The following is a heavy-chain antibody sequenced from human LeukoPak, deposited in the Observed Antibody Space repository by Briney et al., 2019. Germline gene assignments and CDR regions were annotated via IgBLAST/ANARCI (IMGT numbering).Heavy chain of an antibody. CDR2: IYYSGST. J-gene: IGHJ4*02. CDR1: GGSISSSSSYY. CDR3: AMPYGGNSHRQDY. Sequence: SETLSLTCTVSGGSISSSSSYYWGWIRQPPGKGLEWIGSIYYSGSTYYNPSLKSRVTISVDTSKNQFSLKLSSVTAADTAVFYCAMPYGGNSHRQDYWGQGTLVTVSS. D-gene: IGHD4-23*01. V-gene: IGHV4-39*01.